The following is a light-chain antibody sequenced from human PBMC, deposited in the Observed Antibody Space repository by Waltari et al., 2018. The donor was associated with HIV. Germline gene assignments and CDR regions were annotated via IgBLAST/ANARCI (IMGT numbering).Light chain of an antibody. CDR3: QQSYSTPPT. CDR2: AAS. J-gene: IGKJ4*01. Sequence: DIQMTQSPSSLSASVGDRVTITCRSSQSISSYLNWYQQKPVKAPKLLIYAASSLQSGVPSRFSCSGSGTDFTLTISSLQPEEFATYYGQQSYSTPPTFGGGTKVEIK. V-gene: IGKV1-39*01. CDR1: QSISSY.